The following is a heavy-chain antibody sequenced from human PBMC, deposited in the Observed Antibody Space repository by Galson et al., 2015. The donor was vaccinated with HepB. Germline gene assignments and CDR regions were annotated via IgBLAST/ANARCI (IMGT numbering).Heavy chain of an antibody. CDR1: GGSISSGGYY. D-gene: IGHD1-26*01. CDR2: ISYSGST. CDR3: AREGGSGIDY. Sequence: LSLTCTVSGGSISSGGYYWSWIRQHPGKGLEWIAYISYSGSTYHNPSLKSRITMSVSTSKNQFSLKLSSVTVADTAVYYCAREGGSGIDYWGQGTLVTVSS. J-gene: IGHJ4*02. V-gene: IGHV4-31*03.